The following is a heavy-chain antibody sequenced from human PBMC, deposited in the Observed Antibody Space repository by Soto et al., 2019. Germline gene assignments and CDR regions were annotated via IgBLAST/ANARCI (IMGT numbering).Heavy chain of an antibody. CDR1: GFTFSSYW. CDR3: ARDGDCTNGVCYTIDY. V-gene: IGHV3-7*03. J-gene: IGHJ4*02. CDR2: IKQDGSEK. D-gene: IGHD2-8*01. Sequence: PGGSLRLSCAASGFTFSSYWMSWVRHAPGKGLEWVANIKQDGSEKYYVDSVKSRFTISRDNAKNSLYLQMNSLRAEDTAVYYCARDGDCTNGVCYTIDYWGQGTLVTVSS.